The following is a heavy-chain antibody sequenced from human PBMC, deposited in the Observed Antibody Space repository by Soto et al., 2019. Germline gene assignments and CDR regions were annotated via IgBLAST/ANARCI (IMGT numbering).Heavy chain of an antibody. D-gene: IGHD3-9*01. Sequence: EVQLVQSGGGVVQPGESLRLSCAASGFSFSSYWMSWVRQAPGKGLEWLASIKQDGSEEYSADSVKGRFTISRDSAKTSLYLQMNSLGAEDTAVYHCARDFDRTPGIYWGQGTLVTVSS. V-gene: IGHV3-7*04. CDR1: GFSFSSYW. CDR3: ARDFDRTPGIY. CDR2: IKQDGSEE. J-gene: IGHJ4*02.